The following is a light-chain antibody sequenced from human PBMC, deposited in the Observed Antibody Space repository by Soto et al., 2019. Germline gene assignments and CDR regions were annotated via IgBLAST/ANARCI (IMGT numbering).Light chain of an antibody. Sequence: EIVLTQSPGTLSLSPGERATLSCRASQSVSSSYLAWYQQKPGQAPRLLIYGASSRATGIPDRFSGSGSGTDFTLTISILEPEDFAVYYCQQYGSSFYTFGQGTKLEIK. CDR1: QSVSSSY. CDR3: QQYGSSFYT. J-gene: IGKJ2*01. V-gene: IGKV3-20*01. CDR2: GAS.